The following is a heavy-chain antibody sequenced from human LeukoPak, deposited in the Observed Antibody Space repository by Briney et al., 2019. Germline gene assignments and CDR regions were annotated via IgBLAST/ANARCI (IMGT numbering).Heavy chain of an antibody. CDR1: GYTFTGYY. J-gene: IGHJ5*02. CDR3: ARGRIAAAGTNWFDP. Sequence: VASVKVSCKASGYTFTGYYMHWVRQAPGQGLERMGWINPNSGGTNYAQKFQGRVTMTRDTSISTAYMELSRLRSDDTAVYYCARGRIAAAGTNWFDPWGQGTLVTVSS. CDR2: INPNSGGT. D-gene: IGHD6-13*01. V-gene: IGHV1-2*02.